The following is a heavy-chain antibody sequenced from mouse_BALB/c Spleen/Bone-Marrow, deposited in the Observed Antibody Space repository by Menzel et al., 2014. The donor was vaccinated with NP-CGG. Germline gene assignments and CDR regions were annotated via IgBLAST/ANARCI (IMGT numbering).Heavy chain of an antibody. CDR2: IRNKANGYTT. V-gene: IGHV7-3*02. J-gene: IGHJ2*01. CDR3: ARDRGLTYFDY. D-gene: IGHD2-4*01. CDR1: GFTFXDYY. Sequence: EVKVVESGGGLVQPGDSLRLSCATSGFTFXDYYMNWVRQPPGKALEWLGFIRNKANGYTTEYSASVKGRFTISRDNSQSILYLQMNTLRAEDSATYYCARDRGLTYFDYWGQGTTLTVSS.